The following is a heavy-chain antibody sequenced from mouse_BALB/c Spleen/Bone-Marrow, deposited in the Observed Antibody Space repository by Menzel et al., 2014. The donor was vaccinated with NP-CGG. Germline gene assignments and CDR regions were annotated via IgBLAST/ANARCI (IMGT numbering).Heavy chain of an antibody. D-gene: IGHD1-1*01. V-gene: IGHV14-3*02. CDR3: ANYYYGYYFDS. J-gene: IGHJ2*01. CDR1: GFNIKDTY. Sequence: EVKLMESGAELVKPGASVKLSCTASGFNIKDTYMHWVKQRPEQGLEWIGRIDPANGNTKYDPKFQGKATITADTSSNTAYLQLSSLTSEDTAVYYCANYYYGYYFDSLGQGTTLTVSS. CDR2: IDPANGNT.